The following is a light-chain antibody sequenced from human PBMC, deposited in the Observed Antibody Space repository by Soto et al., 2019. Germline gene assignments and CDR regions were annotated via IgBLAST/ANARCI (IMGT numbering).Light chain of an antibody. Sequence: VVTQPPSVSGAPGQRVTISCTGTSSNIGAGYDVHWYQQVPGTSPKLLIFVNSNRPSGVPDRFSGSKSGTSASLAITGLQAEDEADYYCQSYDNSLSVHVVFDGGTKVTVL. CDR2: VNS. CDR3: QSYDNSLSVHVV. V-gene: IGLV1-40*01. CDR1: SSNIGAGYD. J-gene: IGLJ2*01.